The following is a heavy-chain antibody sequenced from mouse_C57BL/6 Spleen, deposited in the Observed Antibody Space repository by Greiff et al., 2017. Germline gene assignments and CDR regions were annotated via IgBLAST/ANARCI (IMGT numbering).Heavy chain of an antibody. CDR1: GYTFTSYW. J-gene: IGHJ3*01. D-gene: IGHD1-1*01. Sequence: QVQLQQPGAELVMPGASVKLSCKASGYTFTSYWMHWVKQRPGQGLEWIGEIDPSDSYTNYNQKFKGNSTLTVDKSSSTAYMQLSSLTSEDSAVYYGAREGYGSRKGFAYWGQGTLVTVSA. V-gene: IGHV1-69*01. CDR3: AREGYGSRKGFAY. CDR2: IDPSDSYT.